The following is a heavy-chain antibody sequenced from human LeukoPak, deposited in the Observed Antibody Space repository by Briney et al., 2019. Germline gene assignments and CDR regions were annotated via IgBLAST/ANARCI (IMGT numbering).Heavy chain of an antibody. D-gene: IGHD3-10*01. CDR3: AKLPEYYGSGSPFDY. Sequence: TGGSLRLSCAASGFTVSSNYMSWVRQAPGKGLEWVSIIYSGGSTFYADSVKGRFTISRDNSKNTLYLQMNSLRAEDTAVYYCAKLPEYYGSGSPFDYWGQGTLVTVSS. CDR2: IYSGGST. V-gene: IGHV3-53*01. J-gene: IGHJ4*02. CDR1: GFTVSSNY.